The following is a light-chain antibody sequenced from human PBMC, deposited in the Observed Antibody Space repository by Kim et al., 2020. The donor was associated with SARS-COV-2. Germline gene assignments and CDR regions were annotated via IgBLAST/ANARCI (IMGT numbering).Light chain of an antibody. CDR1: QSVSNK. Sequence: VSQGKRATLSCRASQSVSNKLAWYQQRPGRSPRLLIYGASTRATGIPARFSGSGSGTEFTLTISSLQSEDFAVYFCQQYNNWPPYTFGQGTKLEI. CDR3: QQYNNWPPYT. CDR2: GAS. V-gene: IGKV3-15*01. J-gene: IGKJ2*01.